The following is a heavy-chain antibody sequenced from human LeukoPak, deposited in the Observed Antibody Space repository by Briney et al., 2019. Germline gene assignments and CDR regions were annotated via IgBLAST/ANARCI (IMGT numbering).Heavy chain of an antibody. CDR2: IKHTGNT. V-gene: IGHV4-34*01. Sequence: SETLSLTCGVYGGSFSGYWSWIRQPPGEGLEWIVEIKHTGNTNYNPSLKSRVTLSIDTSDHQFSLNLRSVTAADTAVYYCVRGGDGGYYFDSWGQGALVTVSS. CDR1: GGSFSGY. J-gene: IGHJ4*02. CDR3: VRGGDGGYYFDS. D-gene: IGHD3-10*01.